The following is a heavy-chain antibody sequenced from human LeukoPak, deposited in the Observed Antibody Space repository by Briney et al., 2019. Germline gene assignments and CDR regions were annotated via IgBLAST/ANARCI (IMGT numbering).Heavy chain of an antibody. CDR2: IYYSGSP. V-gene: IGHV4-39*01. CDR1: GRPLSSSSYY. Sequence: SETLSLTCTVSGRPLSSSSYYWGWIRQPPGKGLEWIGSIYYSGSPYYNPSLKSRVTISVDTSKNQFSLKLSSVADADTAVYYCAKHSITMIVVAFDYWGQGTLVTVSS. J-gene: IGHJ4*02. CDR3: AKHSITMIVVAFDY. D-gene: IGHD3-22*01.